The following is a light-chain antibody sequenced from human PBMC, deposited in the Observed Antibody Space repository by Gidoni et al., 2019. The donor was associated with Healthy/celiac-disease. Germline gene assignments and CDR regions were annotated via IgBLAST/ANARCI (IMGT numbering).Light chain of an antibody. Sequence: SYELTQPPSVSVSPVQTARITCSGDALPKQYAYWYQQKPGQAPVLVIYKDSERPSGISERFSGSSSGTTVTLTISGVQAEDEADYYCQSADSSGTYRRVFGGGTKLTVL. CDR2: KDS. V-gene: IGLV3-25*03. J-gene: IGLJ3*02. CDR3: QSADSSGTYRRV. CDR1: ALPKQY.